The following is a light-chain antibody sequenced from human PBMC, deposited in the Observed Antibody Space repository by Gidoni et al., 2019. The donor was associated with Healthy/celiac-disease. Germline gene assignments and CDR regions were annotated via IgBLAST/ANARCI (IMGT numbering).Light chain of an antibody. CDR2: AAS. Sequence: DIQMTKSPSSLSASVGDRVTNTCRASQSISSYLNWYQQKPGKAPKLLIYAASSLQSGVPSRFSGSGSGTDFTLTISSLQPEDFATYYCQQSYSTPRTFGQGTKVEIK. CDR3: QQSYSTPRT. J-gene: IGKJ1*01. V-gene: IGKV1-39*01. CDR1: QSISSY.